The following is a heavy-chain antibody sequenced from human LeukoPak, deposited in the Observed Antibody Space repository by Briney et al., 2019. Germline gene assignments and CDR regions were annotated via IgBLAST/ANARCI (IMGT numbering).Heavy chain of an antibody. CDR2: IRSKAYGGTT. Sequence: GRSLRLSCTASGFTFGDYAMSWFRQAPGKGLEWVGFIRSKAYGGTTEYAASVKGRFTISRDDSKSIAYLQMNSLKTEDTAVYYCTGRGYSGSYSSYYFDYWGQGTLVTVSS. CDR3: TGRGYSGSYSSYYFDY. V-gene: IGHV3-49*03. CDR1: GFTFGDYA. D-gene: IGHD1-26*01. J-gene: IGHJ4*02.